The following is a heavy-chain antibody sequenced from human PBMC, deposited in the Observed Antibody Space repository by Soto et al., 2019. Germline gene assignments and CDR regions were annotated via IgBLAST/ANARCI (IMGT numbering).Heavy chain of an antibody. J-gene: IGHJ6*02. D-gene: IGHD2-8*01. V-gene: IGHV3-48*02. Sequence: GGSLRLSCAASGFTFSSYSMNWVRQAPGKGLEWVSYISSSSSTIYYADSVKGRFTISRDNAKNSLYLQMNSLRDEDTAVYYCAREEDIVLMVYAYYYGMDVWGQGTTVTVSS. CDR1: GFTFSSYS. CDR3: AREEDIVLMVYAYYYGMDV. CDR2: ISSSSSTI.